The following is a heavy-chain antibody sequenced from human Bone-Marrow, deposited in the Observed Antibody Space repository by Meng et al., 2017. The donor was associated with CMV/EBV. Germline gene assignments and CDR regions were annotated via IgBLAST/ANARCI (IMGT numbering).Heavy chain of an antibody. Sequence: ESLKISCTVPGDFITSNYWTWIRQPPGKGLEWIGYIYYTGSTHYNPSLKSRITISLDMSKNQFSLNLSSVTAADTAVYYCATYSGGAFDIWGQGTKVTVPS. CDR1: GDFITSNY. CDR2: IYYTGST. CDR3: ATYSGGAFDI. D-gene: IGHD2-21*01. J-gene: IGHJ3*02. V-gene: IGHV4-59*01.